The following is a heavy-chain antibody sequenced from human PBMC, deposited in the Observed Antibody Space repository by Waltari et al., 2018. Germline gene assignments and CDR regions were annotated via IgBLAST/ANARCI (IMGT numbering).Heavy chain of an antibody. CDR3: ARDVFYRFDY. J-gene: IGHJ4*02. V-gene: IGHV1-18*01. Sequence: QVLLVQSGDEVKRPGATVKVSCTAFGYTFTDYGISWVRQAPGQGLEWMGWISTYKGNTKFAQKVQGRLTMTTDTSTRTAYMELRRLRSDDTAVYYCARDVFYRFDYWGQGTPVTVSS. D-gene: IGHD3-16*02. CDR1: GYTFTDYG. CDR2: ISTYKGNT.